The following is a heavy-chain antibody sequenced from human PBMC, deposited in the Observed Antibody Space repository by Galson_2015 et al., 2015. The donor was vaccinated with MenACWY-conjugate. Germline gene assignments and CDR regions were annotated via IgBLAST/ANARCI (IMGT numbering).Heavy chain of an antibody. V-gene: IGHV3-11*01. J-gene: IGHJ4*02. CDR3: AREGGVAKEFDY. D-gene: IGHD3-16*01. Sequence: SLILSGTASGFTVSCYDMSWFRQAPGKGLGWVSYISNGGSSINQAEFVKGRFTIYRDNAKNSQYLQMNSLRAEDTAVYYCAREGGVAKEFDYWGQGTLVTVSS. CDR2: ISNGGSSI. CDR1: GFTVSCYD.